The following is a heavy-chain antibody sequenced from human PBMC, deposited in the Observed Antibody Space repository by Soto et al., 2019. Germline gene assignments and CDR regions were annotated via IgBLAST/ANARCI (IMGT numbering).Heavy chain of an antibody. CDR2: INSDGSST. Sequence: EVQLVESGGGLVQRGGSLRVSCAASGFTFSRFWMHWVRQASGMGLVCVSRINSDGSSTNYAESVKGRFTISRDNAKNTLYLQMNSLRVEGTAVYYCARAGGSCSGGSCTHMYFFGMDVWGLGTTVTVSS. J-gene: IGHJ6*02. D-gene: IGHD2-15*01. V-gene: IGHV3-74*01. CDR3: ARAGGSCSGGSCTHMYFFGMDV. CDR1: GFTFSRFW.